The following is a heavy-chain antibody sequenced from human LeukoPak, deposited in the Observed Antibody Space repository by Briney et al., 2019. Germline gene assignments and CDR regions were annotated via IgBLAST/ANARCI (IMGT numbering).Heavy chain of an antibody. Sequence: GKSLRLSCAASGFTFSNYAMHWVRQAPGKGLEWVSLISSGGTYEYYADSVKGRFTISRDNSKNTLYLQLNSLRAENTAVYYCARDSTYYYDSGSSGPHYFDNWGQGTLVTVSS. CDR3: ARDSTYYYDSGSSGPHYFDN. J-gene: IGHJ4*02. D-gene: IGHD3-10*01. CDR2: ISSGGTYE. CDR1: GFTFSNYA. V-gene: IGHV3-30*01.